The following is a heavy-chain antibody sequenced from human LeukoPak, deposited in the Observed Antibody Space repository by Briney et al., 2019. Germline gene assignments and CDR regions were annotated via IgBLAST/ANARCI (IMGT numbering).Heavy chain of an antibody. CDR1: GFTFSSYA. J-gene: IGHJ5*02. CDR2: ISASGDRT. Sequence: GGSLRLSCAASGFTFSSYAMSWVRQAPGRGLEWVSAISASGDRTYCADSVKGRFTISRDNSKNTLYLQMNSLRAEDTAVYSCAKNGEVLSWFDPWGQGTLVTVSS. CDR3: AKNGEVLSWFDP. V-gene: IGHV3-23*01. D-gene: IGHD3-10*01.